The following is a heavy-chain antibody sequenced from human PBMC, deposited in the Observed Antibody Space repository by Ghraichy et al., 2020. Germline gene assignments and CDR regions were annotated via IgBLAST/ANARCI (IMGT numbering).Heavy chain of an antibody. V-gene: IGHV4-59*01. CDR3: ARGRDSGSYLSGFDY. Sequence: SETLSLTCTVSGGSISSYYWSWIRQPPGKGLEWIGLIYYSGSTNYNPSLKSRVTISVDTSKNQFSLKLSSVTAADTAVFYCARGRDSGSYLSGFDYWGQGTLVTVSS. CDR1: GGSISSYY. D-gene: IGHD1-26*01. J-gene: IGHJ4*02. CDR2: IYYSGST.